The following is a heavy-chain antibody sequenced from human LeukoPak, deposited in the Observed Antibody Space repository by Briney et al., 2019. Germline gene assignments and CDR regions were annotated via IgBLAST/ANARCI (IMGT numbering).Heavy chain of an antibody. CDR3: ARGSDQLLTYYYYMDV. J-gene: IGHJ6*03. CDR2: TNPNRGNT. Sequence: GASVKVSCKASGYTFTSYDTNWVRQATGQGLEWMGWTNPNRGNTGYAQKCQGRVTMTRNTSISTAYMELSSLRSEDTAVYYCARGSDQLLTYYYYMDVWGKGTTVTVSS. CDR1: GYTFTSYD. V-gene: IGHV1-8*01. D-gene: IGHD2-2*01.